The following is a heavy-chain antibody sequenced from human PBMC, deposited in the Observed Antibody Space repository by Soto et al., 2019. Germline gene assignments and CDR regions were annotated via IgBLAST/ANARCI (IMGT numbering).Heavy chain of an antibody. Sequence: SETLSLTCTVSGGSISSYYWSWIRRPPGKGLEWIGYIYYSGSTNYNPSLKSRVTISVDTSKNQFSLKLSSVTAADTAVYYCARDQGGIAARGGMDVWGQGTTVTVSS. CDR3: ARDQGGIAARGGMDV. J-gene: IGHJ6*02. D-gene: IGHD6-6*01. CDR1: GGSISSYY. V-gene: IGHV4-59*01. CDR2: IYYSGST.